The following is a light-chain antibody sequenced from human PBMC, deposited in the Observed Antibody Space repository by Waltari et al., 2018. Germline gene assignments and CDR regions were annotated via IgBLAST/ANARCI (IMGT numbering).Light chain of an antibody. CDR1: QTIRES. V-gene: IGKV3-20*01. J-gene: IGKJ1*01. CDR3: QHYVRLPGT. Sequence: IVLTQSPGTLSLSPGERATLSCSASQTIRESLAWYQQKPGQAPRLLIYGASSRAAGIPDRFSGSGSGTDFSLTISRLEPEDFAVYYCQHYVRLPGTFGRGTKVEIK. CDR2: GAS.